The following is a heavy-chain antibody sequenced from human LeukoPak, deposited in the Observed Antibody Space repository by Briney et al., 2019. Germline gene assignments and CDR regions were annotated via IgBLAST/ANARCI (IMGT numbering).Heavy chain of an antibody. CDR1: GFTFTNYW. CDR2: IKEDGSEK. D-gene: IGHD1-26*01. Sequence: PGGSLRLSCAASGFTFTNYWMSWVRQAPGKGLEWVANIKEDGSEKSYVDSVKGRFTISRDNTKNSLYLQMNGLRAEDTAVYYCARGGSYRFDYWGQGTLVTVSS. J-gene: IGHJ4*02. V-gene: IGHV3-7*01. CDR3: ARGGSYRFDY.